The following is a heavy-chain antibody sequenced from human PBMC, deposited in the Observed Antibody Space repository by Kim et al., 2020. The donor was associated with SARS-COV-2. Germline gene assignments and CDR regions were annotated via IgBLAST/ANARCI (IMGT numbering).Heavy chain of an antibody. D-gene: IGHD6-19*01. V-gene: IGHV3-13*01. CDR3: ARESPVAGLGMDV. Sequence: YPGSVKGRFTISRENAKNSLYLQMNSLRAGDTAVYYCARESPVAGLGMDVWGQGTTVTVSS. J-gene: IGHJ6*02.